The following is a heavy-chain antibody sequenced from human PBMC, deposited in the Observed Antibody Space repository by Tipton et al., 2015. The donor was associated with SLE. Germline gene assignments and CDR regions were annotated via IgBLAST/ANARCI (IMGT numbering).Heavy chain of an antibody. J-gene: IGHJ4*02. D-gene: IGHD3-3*01. CDR1: GGSVSSSHYY. Sequence: TLSLTCTVSGGSVSSSHYYWGWIRQPPGKGLEWIGSVYHTGNTNYNPSLKSRLTISIDASKNQFSLKLSSVTAADTALYYCATSPTSFWSSYYDFWGQGILVTVSS. CDR3: ATSPTSFWSSYYDF. V-gene: IGHV4-39*07. CDR2: VYHTGNT.